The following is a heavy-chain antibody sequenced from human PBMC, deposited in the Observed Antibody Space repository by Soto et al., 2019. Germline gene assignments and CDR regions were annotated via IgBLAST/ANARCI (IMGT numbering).Heavy chain of an antibody. Sequence: GGSLRLSCAASGFIFSTYWMTWVRQAPGKGLEWVANIKPDGSAKNYVDSVKGRFTISRDNSKNTLYLQMNSLRAEDTAVYYCAKIAVAAWSFWGQGTLVTVSS. CDR2: IKPDGSAK. CDR1: GFIFSTYW. J-gene: IGHJ4*02. CDR3: AKIAVAAWSF. D-gene: IGHD6-19*01. V-gene: IGHV3-7*03.